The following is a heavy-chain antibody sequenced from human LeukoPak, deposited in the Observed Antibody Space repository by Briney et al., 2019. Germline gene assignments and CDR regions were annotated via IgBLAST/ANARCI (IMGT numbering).Heavy chain of an antibody. CDR1: GGSISSGGYY. J-gene: IGHJ4*02. V-gene: IGHV4-61*08. CDR3: ARSELAAAHFDY. Sequence: SQTLSLTCTVSGGSISSGGYYWSWIRQPPGKGLEWIGYIYYSGSTNYNPSLKSRVTISVDTSKNQFSLKLSSVTAADTAVYYCARSELAAAHFDYWGQGSLVTVSS. CDR2: IYYSGST. D-gene: IGHD2-15*01.